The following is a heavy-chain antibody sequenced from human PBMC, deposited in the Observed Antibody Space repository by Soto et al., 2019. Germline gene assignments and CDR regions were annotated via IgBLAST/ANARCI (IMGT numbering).Heavy chain of an antibody. V-gene: IGHV5-51*01. J-gene: IGHJ4*02. D-gene: IGHD4-4*01. CDR3: ARHPGYRNPNDY. CDR1: GYSFTTYW. Sequence: GESLKISCQGSGYSFTTYWIAWVRQMPGKGLEWMGIIYPGDSDTRYSPSFQGQVTISAVKSISTAYLQWSSLKASDTAMYYCARHPGYRNPNDYWGQGTLVTVSS. CDR2: IYPGDSDT.